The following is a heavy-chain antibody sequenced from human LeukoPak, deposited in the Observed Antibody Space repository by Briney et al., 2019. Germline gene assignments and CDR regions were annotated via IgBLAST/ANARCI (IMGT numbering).Heavy chain of an antibody. Sequence: GSLRLSCAASGFTFSRYAMSWVRQAPGKGLEWIGSIYYRGSTYYNPSLKSRVTISLDTSKNQFSLKLTSVTAADTAVYSCARVYIAGYLDLWGRGTLVTASS. CDR2: IYYRGST. V-gene: IGHV4-39*07. CDR3: ARVYIAGYLDL. CDR1: GFTFSRYA. J-gene: IGHJ2*01. D-gene: IGHD3-16*02.